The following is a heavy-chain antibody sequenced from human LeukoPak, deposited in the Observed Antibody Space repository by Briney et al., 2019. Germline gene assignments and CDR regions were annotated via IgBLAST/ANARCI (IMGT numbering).Heavy chain of an antibody. CDR3: AVGPQSGTRGTYFDY. D-gene: IGHD1-1*01. J-gene: IGHJ4*02. CDR2: ISYDGSNK. Sequence: PGGSLRLSCEASGFTFSNYGMHWVRQAPGKGLEWVAVISYDGSNKYYADSVKGRFTISRDNSKNTLYLQMNSLRAEDTAVYYCAVGPQSGTRGTYFDYWGQGTLVTVSS. V-gene: IGHV3-30*19. CDR1: GFTFSNYG.